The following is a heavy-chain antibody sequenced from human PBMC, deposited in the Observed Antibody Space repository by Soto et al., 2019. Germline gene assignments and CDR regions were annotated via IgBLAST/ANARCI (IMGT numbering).Heavy chain of an antibody. V-gene: IGHV1-46*01. J-gene: IGHJ4*02. Sequence: QVQLVQSGAEVKKPGASVKVSCKASGYTFTSYYMHWVRQAPGQGLEWMGIINPSGGSTSYAQKFQGRVTMTRDTSTSKVYMELSSLRSEDTAVYYCARGAGAYYYDSSGYYNLDYWGQGTLVTVSS. CDR3: ARGAGAYYYDSSGYYNLDY. CDR2: INPSGGST. CDR1: GYTFTSYY. D-gene: IGHD3-22*01.